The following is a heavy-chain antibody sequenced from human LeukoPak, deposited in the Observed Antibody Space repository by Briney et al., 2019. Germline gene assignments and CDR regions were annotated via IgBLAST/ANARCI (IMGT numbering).Heavy chain of an antibody. CDR2: IIPMSGTV. Sequence: ASVKVSCKASGGTFSTFGISWVRQAPGQGLEWMGGIIPMSGTVNNAQKFQGRVTITADKSTGTAYMELSSLRSDDTAVYYCARETGYAYGRAPLDYWGQGTLVTVSS. CDR3: ARETGYAYGRAPLDY. J-gene: IGHJ4*02. CDR1: GGTFSTFG. V-gene: IGHV1-69*06. D-gene: IGHD5-18*01.